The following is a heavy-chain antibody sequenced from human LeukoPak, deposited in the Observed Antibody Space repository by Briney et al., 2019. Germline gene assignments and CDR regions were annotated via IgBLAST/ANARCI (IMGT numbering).Heavy chain of an antibody. Sequence: SETLPLTCAVYGGSFSGYYWSWIRQPPGKGLEWIGEINHSRSTNYNPSLKSRVIISVDTSKNQFSLKLSSVTAADTAVYYCARVRSKWGQGTLVTVSS. CDR2: INHSRST. J-gene: IGHJ4*02. D-gene: IGHD6-13*01. CDR1: GGSFSGYY. V-gene: IGHV4-34*01. CDR3: ARVRSK.